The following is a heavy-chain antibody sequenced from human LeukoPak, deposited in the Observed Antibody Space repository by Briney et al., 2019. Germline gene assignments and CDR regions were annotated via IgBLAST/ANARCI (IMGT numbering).Heavy chain of an antibody. V-gene: IGHV3-11*01. Sequence: GGSLRLSCAASGFTFSDYYMSWIRQAPGKGLEWVSYISGSGSTIYYADSVKGRFTISRDNAKNSLYLQMNSLRAEDTAVYYCARSSHEVNWFDPWGQGTLVTVSS. CDR1: GFTFSDYY. J-gene: IGHJ5*02. CDR3: ARSSHEVNWFDP. CDR2: ISGSGSTI.